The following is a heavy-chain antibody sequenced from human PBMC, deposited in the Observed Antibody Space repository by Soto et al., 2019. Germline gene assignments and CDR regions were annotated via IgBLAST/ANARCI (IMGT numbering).Heavy chain of an antibody. V-gene: IGHV4-38-2*02. CDR1: GFAISRGYY. CDR2: IYPSVSS. J-gene: IGHJ4*02. CDR3: ARGKVGTTFFDN. D-gene: IGHD1-1*01. Sequence: SETLSLTCNVSGFAISRGYYWSWVRQPPGKGLEWIGSIYPSVSSYHNPSLESRLTLSIDTSKNQFTLKLASVTAADTALYYCARGKVGTTFFDNWGQGTQVT.